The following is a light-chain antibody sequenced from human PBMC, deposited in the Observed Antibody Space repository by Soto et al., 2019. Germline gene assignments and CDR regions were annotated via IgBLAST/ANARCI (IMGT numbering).Light chain of an antibody. Sequence: EIVMTQSPATLSVSPGERATLSCRASQSVNSNLAWYQQKPGQAPRVLIYGAVTRASGIPDRFSGSGSGTEFTLTITSLQSEDFVVYYCQQYNNWPATFGPGTKVDI. J-gene: IGKJ3*01. CDR1: QSVNSN. V-gene: IGKV3-15*01. CDR3: QQYNNWPAT. CDR2: GAV.